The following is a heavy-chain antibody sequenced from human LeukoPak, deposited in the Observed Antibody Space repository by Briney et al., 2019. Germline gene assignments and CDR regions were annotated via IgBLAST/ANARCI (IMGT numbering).Heavy chain of an antibody. Sequence: SETLSLTCTVSCGSINSYYWTWIRQPAGKGLEWLGRVYTSGSPNYNPSLKGRVTMSLDTSKNQFSLKLRSVTAADTAVYYCARHQWVPAFDIWGQGTMVTVSS. CDR1: CGSINSYY. CDR3: ARHQWVPAFDI. J-gene: IGHJ3*02. CDR2: VYTSGSP. V-gene: IGHV4-4*07. D-gene: IGHD1-26*01.